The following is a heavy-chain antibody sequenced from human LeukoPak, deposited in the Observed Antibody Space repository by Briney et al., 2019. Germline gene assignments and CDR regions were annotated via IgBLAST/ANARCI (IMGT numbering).Heavy chain of an antibody. CDR1: GYTFTSYG. J-gene: IGHJ4*02. V-gene: IGHV1-18*01. CDR3: ARDPGVSGGPYYFDY. Sequence: ASVKVSCKASGYTFTSYGISWVRQAPGQGLEWMGWISAYNGNTNYAQNLQGRVTMTTDTSTSTAYMELRSLRSDDTAVYYCARDPGVSGGPYYFDYWGQGTLVTVSS. CDR2: ISAYNGNT. D-gene: IGHD4-23*01.